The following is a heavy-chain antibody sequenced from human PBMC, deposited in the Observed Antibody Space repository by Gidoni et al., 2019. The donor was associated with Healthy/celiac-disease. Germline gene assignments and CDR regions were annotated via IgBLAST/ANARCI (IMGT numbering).Heavy chain of an antibody. D-gene: IGHD6-13*01. Sequence: QVQLVQSGSELKKPGASVKVSCKASGYTFTSYAMTWVRQAPGQGLEWMGWINTNTGNPTYAQGFTGRFVFSLDTSVSTAYLQISSLKAEDTAVYYCARDNVGAAELRKGYYYGMDVWGQGTTVTVSS. J-gene: IGHJ6*02. CDR1: GYTFTSYA. CDR3: ARDNVGAAELRKGYYYGMDV. V-gene: IGHV7-4-1*02. CDR2: INTNTGNP.